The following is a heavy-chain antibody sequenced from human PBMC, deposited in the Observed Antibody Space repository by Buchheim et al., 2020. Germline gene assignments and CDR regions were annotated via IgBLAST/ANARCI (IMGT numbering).Heavy chain of an antibody. CDR3: TTGDPYHFDY. CDR1: GFTFSSYS. Sequence: EVQLVESGGGLVKPGGSLRLSCAASGFTFSSYSMNWVRQAPGKGLEWVSHINSDGSDTTYADSVRGRFTISRDHAKNTVYLQMNSLRADDTAVYYCTTGDPYHFDYWGQGTL. D-gene: IGHD2-21*01. CDR2: INSDGSDT. V-gene: IGHV3-74*02. J-gene: IGHJ4*02.